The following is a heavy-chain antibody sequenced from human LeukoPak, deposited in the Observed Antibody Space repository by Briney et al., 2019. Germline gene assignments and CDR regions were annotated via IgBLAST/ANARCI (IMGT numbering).Heavy chain of an antibody. CDR2: IYYSGST. CDR3: ARDRGDHYYYYGMDV. CDR1: GGSISSYY. V-gene: IGHV4-59*01. J-gene: IGHJ6*02. Sequence: SETLSLTCTVSGGSISSYYWSWIRQPPGKGLEWIGYIYYSGSTNYNPSLKSRVTISVDTSKNQFSLKLSSVTAADTAVYYCARDRGDHYYYYGMDVWGQGTTVTVSS. D-gene: IGHD2-21*02.